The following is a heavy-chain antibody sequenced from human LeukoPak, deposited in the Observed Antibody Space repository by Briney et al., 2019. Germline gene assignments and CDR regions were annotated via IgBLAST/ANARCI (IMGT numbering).Heavy chain of an antibody. CDR1: GFTFSSYS. CDR3: ARDRQIVATTNYFDY. D-gene: IGHD5-12*01. J-gene: IGHJ4*02. V-gene: IGHV3-21*01. Sequence: GGSLRLSCAASGFTFSSYSMNWVRQAPGKGLEWVSSISSSSSYIYYADSVKGRFTISRDNAKNSLYLQMNSLSAEDTAVYYRARDRQIVATTNYFDYWGQGTLVTVSS. CDR2: ISSSSSYI.